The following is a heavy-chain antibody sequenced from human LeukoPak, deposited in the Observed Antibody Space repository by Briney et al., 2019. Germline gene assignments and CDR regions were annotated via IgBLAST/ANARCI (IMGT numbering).Heavy chain of an antibody. V-gene: IGHV4-39*01. CDR3: ATRFWSGYYPLFDY. CDR1: GGSISSSSYY. J-gene: IGHJ4*02. D-gene: IGHD3-3*01. CDR2: IYYSGST. Sequence: PSETLSLTCTVCGGSISSSSYYWGWIRQPPGKGLEWIGSIYYSGSTYYNPSLKSRVTISVDTSKNQFSLKLSSVTAADTAVYYCATRFWSGYYPLFDYWGQGTLVTVSS.